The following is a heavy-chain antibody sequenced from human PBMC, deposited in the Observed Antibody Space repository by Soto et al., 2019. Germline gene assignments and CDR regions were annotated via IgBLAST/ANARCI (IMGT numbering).Heavy chain of an antibody. CDR2: IWFDGSQQ. V-gene: IGHV3-33*01. CDR3: ARDIGDSADFD. D-gene: IGHD3-22*01. Sequence: QVQLVESGGGVVQPGRSLRLSCAASGFIFGGNGMHWVRQAPGKGLEWVAMIWFDGSQQRYADSVQGRFIISRDNSKSRLDVEMNSLRVEDTAVYYCARDIGDSADFDWGQGTLVTVS. J-gene: IGHJ4*02. CDR1: GFIFGGNG.